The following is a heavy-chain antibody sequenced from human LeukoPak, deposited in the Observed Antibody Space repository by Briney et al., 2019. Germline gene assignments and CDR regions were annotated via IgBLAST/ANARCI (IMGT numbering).Heavy chain of an antibody. V-gene: IGHV3-23*01. CDR1: GFAFNSFV. D-gene: IGHD3-10*01. CDR3: AKGSPIYAGVLFFDF. J-gene: IGHJ4*02. Sequence: GGSLRLSCTASGFAFNSFVISWVRQAPEKGLEWVSSSSGNGDSYYADSVKGRFTISRDNSKNTLYLQMNSLRAEDTAFYYCAKGSPIYAGVLFFDFWARGPLLTVSS. CDR2: SSGNGDS.